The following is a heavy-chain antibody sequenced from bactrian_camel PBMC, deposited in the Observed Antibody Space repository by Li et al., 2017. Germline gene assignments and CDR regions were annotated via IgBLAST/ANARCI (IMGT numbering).Heavy chain of an antibody. D-gene: IGHD3*01. Sequence: VQLVESGGGLVQPGGSLRLSCVASGLSFSSNYMSWVRQAPGKGLEWVSSINTDGRSTYYTDVVKGRFTISRDNAKNTVYLETDSLKSEDMALYYCAAAGPVDYYPTFGFWGQGTQVTVS. J-gene: IGHJ6*01. CDR1: GLSFSSNY. CDR2: INTDGRST. V-gene: IGHV3-2*01. CDR3: AAAGPVDYYPTFGF.